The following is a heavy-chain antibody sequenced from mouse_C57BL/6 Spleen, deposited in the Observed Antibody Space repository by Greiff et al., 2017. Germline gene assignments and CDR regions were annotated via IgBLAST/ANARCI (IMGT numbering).Heavy chain of an antibody. CDR2: IYPGSGNT. CDR1: GYTFTDYY. Sequence: QVQLKESGAELVRPGASVKLSCKASGYTFTDYYINWVKQRPGQGLEWIARIYPGSGNTYYNEKFKGKATLTAEKSSSTAYMQLSSLTSEDSAVYFCARSEKSDDYDRDYAMDYWGQGTSVTVSS. V-gene: IGHV1-76*01. CDR3: ARSEKSDDYDRDYAMDY. J-gene: IGHJ4*01. D-gene: IGHD2-4*01.